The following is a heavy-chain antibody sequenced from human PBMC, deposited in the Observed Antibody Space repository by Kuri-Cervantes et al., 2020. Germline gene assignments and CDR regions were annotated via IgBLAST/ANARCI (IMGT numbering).Heavy chain of an antibody. J-gene: IGHJ4*02. D-gene: IGHD3-10*01. V-gene: IGHV4-34*01. CDR3: ARRTMVRGGTFDY. CDR1: GGSFSGYY. CDR2: INHSGST. Sequence: SQTLSLTCAVYGGSFSGYYWSWIRQPPGKGLEWIGEINHSGSTNYNPSLKSRVTISVDTSKNQFSLKLSSVTAADTAVYYCARRTMVRGGTFDYRGQGTLVTVSS.